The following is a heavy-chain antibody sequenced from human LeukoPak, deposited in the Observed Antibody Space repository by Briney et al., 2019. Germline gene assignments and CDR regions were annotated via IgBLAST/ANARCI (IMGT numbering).Heavy chain of an antibody. CDR1: GFTFSSYW. CDR2: IKQDGSEK. D-gene: IGHD7-27*01. Sequence: GGSLRLSCAASGFTFSSYWMSWVRQAPGKGLEWVANIKQDGSEKYYVDSVKGRFTISRDNSKNTLCVQMNSLRAEDTAVYHCAKVNWGSRCFVYWGQGTLVAVSS. V-gene: IGHV3-7*05. CDR3: AKVNWGSRCFVY. J-gene: IGHJ4*02.